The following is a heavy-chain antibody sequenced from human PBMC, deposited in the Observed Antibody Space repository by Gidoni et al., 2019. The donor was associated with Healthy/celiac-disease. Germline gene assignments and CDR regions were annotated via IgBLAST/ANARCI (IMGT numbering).Heavy chain of an antibody. V-gene: IGHV4-31*03. CDR2: VYYSGST. CDR3: ARAFHDYVWGTYRFDF. J-gene: IGHJ4*02. Sequence: QVHLQESGPGLVTPSPTLSLTCTVSACSISSGGYYWSWIRQHPGKGLEWIGYVYYSGSTYHIPSLQSRVTISVDTSRNHFSLNLSSVTAADTAVYYCARAFHDYVWGTYRFDFWGQGTLVTVSS. CDR1: ACSISSGGYY. D-gene: IGHD3-16*02.